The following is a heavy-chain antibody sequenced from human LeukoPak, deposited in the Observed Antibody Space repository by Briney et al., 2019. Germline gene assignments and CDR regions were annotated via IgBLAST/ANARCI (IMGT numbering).Heavy chain of an antibody. D-gene: IGHD1-7*01. J-gene: IGHJ4*02. CDR2: ISSSGSTI. V-gene: IGHV3-48*03. Sequence: GGSLRLSCAASGFTFSSYEMNWVRQAPGKGLEWVSYISSSGSTIYYADSVKGRFTISRDNAKNSLYLQMNSLRAEDTAVYYCARDNNWSYVLGHDYWGQGTLVTVSS. CDR1: GFTFSSYE. CDR3: ARDNNWSYVLGHDY.